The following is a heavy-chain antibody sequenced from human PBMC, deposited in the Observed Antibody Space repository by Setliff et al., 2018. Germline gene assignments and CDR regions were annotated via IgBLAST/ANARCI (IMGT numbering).Heavy chain of an antibody. Sequence: PSETLSLTCDVSGYSFKSDDYWAWIRQSPGRGLEWIGSVSHSGSPYYNPSLKSRVSISEDRSKNRLSLKLNSVTDADTAIYYCVRQEEETSVVMYYFTSWGPGTLVTVSS. J-gene: IGHJ4*02. V-gene: IGHV4-38-2*01. CDR3: VRQEEETSVVMYYFTS. CDR2: VSHSGSP. CDR1: GYSFKSDDY. D-gene: IGHD3-10*01.